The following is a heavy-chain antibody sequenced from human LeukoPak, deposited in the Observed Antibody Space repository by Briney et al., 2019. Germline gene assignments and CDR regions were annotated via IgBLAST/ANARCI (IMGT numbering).Heavy chain of an antibody. V-gene: IGHV3-23*01. CDR3: AVAVNYYYYMDV. CDR2: ISGSGGST. D-gene: IGHD6-19*01. Sequence: PGGSLRFSCAASGFTFSSYGMSWVRQAPGKGLEWVSAISGSGGSTYYADSVKGRFTISRDNSKNTLYLQMNSLRAEDTAVYYCAVAVNYYYYMDVWGKGTTVTISS. CDR1: GFTFSSYG. J-gene: IGHJ6*03.